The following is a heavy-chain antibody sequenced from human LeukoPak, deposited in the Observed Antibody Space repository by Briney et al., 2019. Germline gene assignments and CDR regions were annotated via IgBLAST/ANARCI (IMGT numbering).Heavy chain of an antibody. CDR2: IYYSGTT. D-gene: IGHD1-26*01. CDR1: GGSISSGSYY. Sequence: SETLSLTCTVSGGSISSGSYYWSWIRQPPGKGLEWIGNIYYSGTTYYSPSLRSRVTISVDRSMNQFSLKLSSVTAADTAVYYCARAPEVGVGATFGCFDPWGQGTLVTVST. V-gene: IGHV4-30-2*01. CDR3: ARAPEVGVGATFGCFDP. J-gene: IGHJ5*02.